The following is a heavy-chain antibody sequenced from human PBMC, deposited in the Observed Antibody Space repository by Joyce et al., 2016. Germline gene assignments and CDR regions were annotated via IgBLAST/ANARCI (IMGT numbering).Heavy chain of an antibody. J-gene: IGHJ6*02. Sequence: QVQLQESGQGLVKPSQTLTLTCTVSGDSISSVGYYWSWVRQPPGKGLEWVGSIYHSRNTLYNPSRRCRVTSSIDTSKTQFSLKLTDVTAADTAVYYCARDSSSSTYSPCFGMDGWGLGATVTVSS. V-gene: IGHV4-31*03. CDR3: ARDSSSSTYSPCFGMDG. CDR2: IYHSRNT. D-gene: IGHD6-6*01. CDR1: GDSISSVGYY.